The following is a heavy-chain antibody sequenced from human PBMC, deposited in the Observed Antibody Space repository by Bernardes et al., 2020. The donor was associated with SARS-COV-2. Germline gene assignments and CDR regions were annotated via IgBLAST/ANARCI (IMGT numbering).Heavy chain of an antibody. CDR3: ARDKGGVELAKDN. J-gene: IGHJ4*02. CDR2: INPHSGVT. V-gene: IGHV1-2*02. CDR1: GYTFTGYY. D-gene: IGHD3-16*01. Sequence: ASVKVSCKASGYTFTGYYIHWVRQAPGQGLEWVGWINPHSGVTNYAQKFQGRVTMTRDTSISTGYMELSRLKYDDTAVYYCARDKGGVELAKDNWGQGTLVTVSS.